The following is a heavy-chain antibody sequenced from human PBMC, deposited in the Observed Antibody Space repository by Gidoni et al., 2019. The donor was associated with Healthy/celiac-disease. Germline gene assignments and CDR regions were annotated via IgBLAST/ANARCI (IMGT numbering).Heavy chain of an antibody. J-gene: IGHJ4*02. Sequence: EVQLLESGGGLVQPGGSLRLSCAASGFTFSSYAMSWVRQAPGKGLEWVSAISGSGGSTYYADSVKGRFTISIDNSKNTLYLQMNSLRAEDTAVYYCAKDRTVTPVVDYFDYWGQGTLVTVSS. CDR2: ISGSGGST. CDR3: AKDRTVTPVVDYFDY. V-gene: IGHV3-23*01. D-gene: IGHD4-17*01. CDR1: GFTFSSYA.